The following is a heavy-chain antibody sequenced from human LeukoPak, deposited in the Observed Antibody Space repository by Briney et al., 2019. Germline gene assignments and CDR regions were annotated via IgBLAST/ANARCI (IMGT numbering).Heavy chain of an antibody. CDR1: GFTFSSYW. CDR2: IRYDGSNK. J-gene: IGHJ3*02. D-gene: IGHD3-3*01. CDR3: AKDRGVTIFGVVIPDAFGI. Sequence: LTGGSLRLSCAASGFTFSSYWMSWVRQAPGKGLEWVAFIRYDGSNKYYADSVKGRFTISRDNSKNTLYLQMNSLRAEDTAVYYCAKDRGVTIFGVVIPDAFGIWGQGTMVTVSS. V-gene: IGHV3-30*02.